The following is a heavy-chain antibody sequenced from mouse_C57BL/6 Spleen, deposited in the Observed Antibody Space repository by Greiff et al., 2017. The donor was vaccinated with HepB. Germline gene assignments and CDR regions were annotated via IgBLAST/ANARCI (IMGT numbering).Heavy chain of an antibody. V-gene: IGHV1-81*01. CDR1: GYTFTSYG. CDR3: ARGDQALAY. D-gene: IGHD3-2*02. CDR2: IYPRSGNT. J-gene: IGHJ3*01. Sequence: QVQLQQSGAELARPGASVKLSCKASGYTFTSYGISWVKQRTGQGLEWIGEIYPRSGNTYYNEKFKGKATLTADKSSSTAYMALRSLTSEDSAVYFCARGDQALAYWGQGTLVTVSA.